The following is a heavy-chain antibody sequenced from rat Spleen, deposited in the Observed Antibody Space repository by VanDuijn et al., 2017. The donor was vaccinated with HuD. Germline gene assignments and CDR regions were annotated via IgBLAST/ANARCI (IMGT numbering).Heavy chain of an antibody. CDR2: MWYDGDT. V-gene: IGHV2S18*01. Sequence: QVQLKESGPGLVQSSETLSLTCTVSGFSLTSYSVSWVRQPSGRGPEWMGRMWYDGDTAYNSTLASRLSISRDTSKSQVFLKMSSLQTEDTATYYCARAPGDVITTAGYYVMDAWGQGASVTVSS. J-gene: IGHJ4*01. D-gene: IGHD1-1*01. CDR1: GFSLTSYS. CDR3: ARAPGDVITTAGYYVMDA.